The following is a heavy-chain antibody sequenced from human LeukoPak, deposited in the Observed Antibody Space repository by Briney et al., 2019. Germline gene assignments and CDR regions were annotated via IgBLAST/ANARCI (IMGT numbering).Heavy chain of an antibody. CDR2: IYYSGST. CDR1: GGSISNYY. J-gene: IGHJ4*02. V-gene: IGHV4-59*01. CDR3: AREGFTSFDY. Sequence: SETLSLTCTVSGGSISNYYWSWIRQPPGKGLEWIGYIYYSGSTNYNPSLKSRVTISVDTSKNQFSLKLSSVTAADTAVYYCAREGFTSFDYWGQGTLVTVSS.